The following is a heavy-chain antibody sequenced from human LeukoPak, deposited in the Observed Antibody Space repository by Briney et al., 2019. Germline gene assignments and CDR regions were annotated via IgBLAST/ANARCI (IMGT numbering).Heavy chain of an antibody. CDR1: GFTFSSYA. Sequence: GGSLRLSRAASGFTFSSYAMSWVRQAPGKGLEWVSAISGSGGSTYYADSVKGRFTISRDNSKNTLYLQMNSLRAEDTAVYYCAKGLAIQYCSSTSCYTGVVDYWGQGTLVTVSS. J-gene: IGHJ4*02. CDR3: AKGLAIQYCSSTSCYTGVVDY. V-gene: IGHV3-23*01. CDR2: ISGSGGST. D-gene: IGHD2-2*02.